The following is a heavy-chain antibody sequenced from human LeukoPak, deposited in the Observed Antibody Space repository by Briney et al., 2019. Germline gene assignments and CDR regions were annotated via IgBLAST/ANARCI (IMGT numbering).Heavy chain of an antibody. CDR2: IVVGSGNT. CDR3: AAWGPTDYFDY. CDR1: GFTFTSSA. V-gene: IGHV1-58*01. J-gene: IGHJ4*02. Sequence: TSVKVSCKASGFTFTSSAVQWVRQARGQRLEWIGWIVVGSGNTNYAQKFQERVTITRDMSTSTAYMELSSLRSEDTAVYYCAAWGPTDYFDYWGQGTLVTVSS. D-gene: IGHD3-16*01.